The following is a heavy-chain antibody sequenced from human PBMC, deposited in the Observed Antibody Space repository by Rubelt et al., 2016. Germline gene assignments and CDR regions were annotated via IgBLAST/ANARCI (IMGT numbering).Heavy chain of an antibody. J-gene: IGHJ2*01. D-gene: IGHD4-17*01. CDR2: INAGNGNT. Sequence: QVQLVQSGAEVKKPGASVKVSCKASGYTFTSYGISWVRQAPGQGLEWMGWINAGNGNTKYSQKFQGRVTITRDTSASTAYMELSSLRAEDTAVDYCARDEYGDYWYFDLWGRGTLVTVSS. CDR1: GYTFTSYG. V-gene: IGHV1-18*01. CDR3: ARDEYGDYWYFDL.